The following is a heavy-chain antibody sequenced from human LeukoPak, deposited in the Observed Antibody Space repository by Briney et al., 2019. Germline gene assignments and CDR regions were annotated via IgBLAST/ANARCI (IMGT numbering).Heavy chain of an antibody. V-gene: IGHV3-30*04. Sequence: GGSLRLSCAASGFTFSRYAMHWVRQAPGKGLEWVSIISYDGSNKYYADSVKGRFTISRDNSKNTLYLQMNSLRAEDTAVYYCAKDRWLAHDAFDIWGQGTMVTVSS. CDR2: ISYDGSNK. CDR3: AKDRWLAHDAFDI. CDR1: GFTFSRYA. D-gene: IGHD6-19*01. J-gene: IGHJ3*02.